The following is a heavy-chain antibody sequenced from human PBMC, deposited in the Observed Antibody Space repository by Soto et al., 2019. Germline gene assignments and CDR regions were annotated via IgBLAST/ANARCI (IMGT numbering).Heavy chain of an antibody. CDR1: GYSFTSYW. CDR2: IDPSDSYT. V-gene: IGHV5-10-1*01. CDR3: ARHGLSIEYSSSSDAFDI. Sequence: GESLKISCKGSGYSFTSYWISWVRQMPGKGLEWMGRIDPSDSYTNYSPSFQGHVTISADKSISTAYLQWSSLKASDTAMYYCARHGLSIEYSSSSDAFDIWGQGTLVTVSS. J-gene: IGHJ3*02. D-gene: IGHD6-6*01.